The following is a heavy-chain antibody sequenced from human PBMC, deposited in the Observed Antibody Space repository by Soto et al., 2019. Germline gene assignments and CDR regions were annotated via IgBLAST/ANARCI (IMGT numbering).Heavy chain of an antibody. CDR3: VRSADSSGWFFDY. J-gene: IGHJ4*02. CDR2: IYYSGST. CDR1: GGSISGYY. Sequence: SETLSLTCTVSGGSISGYYWSWIRQPPGKGLEWIGYIYYSGSTNYSPSLKSRVTISVDTSKNQFSVKLSSVTAADTAVYYCVRSADSSGWFFDYWGQGTLVTV. V-gene: IGHV4-59*01. D-gene: IGHD6-19*01.